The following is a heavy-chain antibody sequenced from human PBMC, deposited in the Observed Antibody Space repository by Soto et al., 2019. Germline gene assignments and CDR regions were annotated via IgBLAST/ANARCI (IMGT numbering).Heavy chain of an antibody. J-gene: IGHJ4*02. D-gene: IGHD6-13*01. CDR2: INAGNGNT. Sequence: GASVKVSCKASGYTFTSYAMHWVRQAPGQRLEWMGWINAGNGNTKYSQKFQGRVTITRDTSASTAYMELSSLRSEDTAVYYCVAIAAAGTSTSSVDYWGQGTLVTVSS. CDR3: VAIAAAGTSTSSVDY. CDR1: GYTFTSYA. V-gene: IGHV1-3*01.